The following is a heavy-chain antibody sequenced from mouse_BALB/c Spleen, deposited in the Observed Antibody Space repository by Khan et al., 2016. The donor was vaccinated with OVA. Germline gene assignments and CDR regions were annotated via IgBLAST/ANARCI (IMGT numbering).Heavy chain of an antibody. J-gene: IGHJ2*01. CDR1: GYSITSGYA. D-gene: IGHD1-1*01. Sequence: EVQLVESGPGLVKPSQSLSLTCTVTGYSITSGYAWNWIRQFPENKLECMGYISYSGVTSYTPSLKSRISITRDTSKNQFFLQLTSVTTEDTATYYCARGNYYGYYFDYGGQGTTLTVSS. CDR2: ISYSGVT. V-gene: IGHV3-2*02. CDR3: ARGNYYGYYFDY.